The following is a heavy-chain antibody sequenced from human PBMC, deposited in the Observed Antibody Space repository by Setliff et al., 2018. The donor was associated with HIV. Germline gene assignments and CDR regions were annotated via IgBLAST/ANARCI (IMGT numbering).Heavy chain of an antibody. Sequence: PSETLSLTCTVSGASISSYYWSWIRQPPGKGLEWIGYTYYSGSTNYNPSLKSRVTISVDTSKNQFSLKLSSVTAADTAVYYCARSRRYYDSSGYYPGAFDIWGQGTVVTVSS. D-gene: IGHD3-22*01. J-gene: IGHJ3*02. V-gene: IGHV4-59*08. CDR1: GASISSYY. CDR2: TYYSGST. CDR3: ARSRRYYDSSGYYPGAFDI.